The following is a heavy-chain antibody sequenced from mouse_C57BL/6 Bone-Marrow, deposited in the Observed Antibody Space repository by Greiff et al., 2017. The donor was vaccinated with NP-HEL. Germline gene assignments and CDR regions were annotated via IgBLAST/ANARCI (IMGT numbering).Heavy chain of an antibody. CDR1: GYTFTSYW. CDR3: ARGFRSAY. Sequence: VQLQQPGAELVMPGASVKLSCKASGYTFTSYWMHWVKQRPGQGLEWIGEIDPSDSYTNYNQKFKGKSTLTVDKSSSTAYMQLSSLTSEDSAVYYCARGFRSAYWGQGTRVTVSA. V-gene: IGHV1-69*01. J-gene: IGHJ3*01. CDR2: IDPSDSYT.